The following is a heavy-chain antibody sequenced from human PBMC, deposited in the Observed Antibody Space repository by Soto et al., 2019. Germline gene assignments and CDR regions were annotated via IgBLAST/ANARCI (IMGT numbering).Heavy chain of an antibody. V-gene: IGHV4-39*01. Sequence: PSETLSLTCTVSGGSISSSSYYWGWIRQPPGKGLEWIGSIYYSGSTYYNPSLKSRVTISVDTSKNQFSLKLSSVTAADTAVYYCARQSRQSRDGYNSDFDYWGQGTLVTVSS. CDR2: IYYSGST. CDR1: GGSISSSSYY. J-gene: IGHJ4*02. CDR3: ARQSRQSRDGYNSDFDY. D-gene: IGHD5-12*01.